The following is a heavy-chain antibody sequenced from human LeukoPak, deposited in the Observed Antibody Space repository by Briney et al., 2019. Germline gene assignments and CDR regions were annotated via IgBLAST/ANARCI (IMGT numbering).Heavy chain of an antibody. CDR1: GGSISSYY. CDR2: FYSGGST. Sequence: SETLSLTCTVSGGSISSYYWSWIRQPPGKGLEWIGNFYSGGSTYYNPSLKRRVAISEDTSGKQFSLRLGSVTAADTAVYFCARVGSGLNLYYFDCWGQGILVTVSS. CDR3: ARVGSGLNLYYFDC. D-gene: IGHD3-3*01. V-gene: IGHV4-59*12. J-gene: IGHJ4*02.